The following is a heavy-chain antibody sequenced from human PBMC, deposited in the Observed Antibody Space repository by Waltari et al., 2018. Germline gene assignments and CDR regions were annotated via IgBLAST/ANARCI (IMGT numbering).Heavy chain of an antibody. CDR3: ARLRRFLSPFDY. Sequence: QVQLQESGPGLVTPSETLSLTCAVPGYSIRSGYYWGWTRQPPGKGLEWIWSIYHSGSTYYNPSLKSRVTISVDTSKNQFSLKLSSVTAADTAVYYCARLRRFLSPFDYWGQGTLVTVSS. V-gene: IGHV4-38-2*01. D-gene: IGHD3-3*01. J-gene: IGHJ4*02. CDR2: IYHSGST. CDR1: GYSIRSGYY.